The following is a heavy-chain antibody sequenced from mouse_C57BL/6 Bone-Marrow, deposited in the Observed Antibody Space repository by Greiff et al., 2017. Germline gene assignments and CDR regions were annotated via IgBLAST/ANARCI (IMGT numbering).Heavy chain of an antibody. D-gene: IGHD1-1*02. CDR3: ARLIRGGYCCDY. J-gene: IGHJ2*01. V-gene: IGHV1-52*01. CDR1: GYTFTSYW. Sequence: QVHVKQPGAELVRPGSSVKLSCKASGYTFTSYWMHWVKQRPIQGLEWIGNIDPSDSETHYNQKFKDKATLTVDKSSSTAYMQLSSLTSEDSAVYYCARLIRGGYCCDYWGQGTTLTVSS. CDR2: IDPSDSET.